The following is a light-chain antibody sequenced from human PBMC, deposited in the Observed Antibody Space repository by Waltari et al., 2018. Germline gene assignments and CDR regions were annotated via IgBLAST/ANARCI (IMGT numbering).Light chain of an antibody. CDR1: TGPVPRGIF. J-gene: IGLJ2*01. Sequence: QAVVTQEPSLTVSPGGTVTPTCAHSTGPVPRGIFPYWLQQKTGQAPRTLIYDPYIRQSWTPARFSASLVGGKAVLTLSGAQAEDEAKYYCWLAYTGGIVVFGGGTELAVL. V-gene: IGLV7-46*01. CDR2: DPY. CDR3: WLAYTGGIVV.